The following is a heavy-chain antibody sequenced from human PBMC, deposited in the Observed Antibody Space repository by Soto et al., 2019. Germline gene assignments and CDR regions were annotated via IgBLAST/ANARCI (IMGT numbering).Heavy chain of an antibody. CDR2: ISAYNGNT. CDR3: VVAAQPCYFDY. Sequence: QVQLVQSGAEVKKPGASVKVSCKASGYTFTSYGISWVRQAPGQGLEWMGWISAYNGNTNYAQKLQGRVPMPTDTSMSTAYIELRSLRSDGTAVYYCVVAAQPCYFDYWGQGTLVTVSS. J-gene: IGHJ4*02. CDR1: GYTFTSYG. V-gene: IGHV1-18*01. D-gene: IGHD2-15*01.